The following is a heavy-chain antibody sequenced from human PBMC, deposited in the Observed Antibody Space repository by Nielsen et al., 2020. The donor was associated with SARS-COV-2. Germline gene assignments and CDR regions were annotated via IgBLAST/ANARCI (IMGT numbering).Heavy chain of an antibody. J-gene: IGHJ3*02. CDR2: INHSGST. D-gene: IGHD1-26*01. Sequence: SATLSLTCAVYGWSFSVYYWSWIRQPPGKWLEWIGEINHSGSTNYNPSLKSRVTISVDTSKNQFSLKLSSVTAADTAVYYCARDGGPFYSGSYQEGGAFDIWGQGTMVTVSS. CDR1: GWSFSVYY. V-gene: IGHV4-34*01. CDR3: ARDGGPFYSGSYQEGGAFDI.